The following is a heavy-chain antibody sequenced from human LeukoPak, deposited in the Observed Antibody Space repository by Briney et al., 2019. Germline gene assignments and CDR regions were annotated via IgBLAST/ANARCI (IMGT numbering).Heavy chain of an antibody. V-gene: IGHV4-59*01. CDR1: GGSISSYY. Sequence: SETLSLTCTVSGGSISSYYWSWIRQPPGKGLEWIGYIYYSGSTDYNPSLKSRVTISVDTSKNQFSLKLSSVTAADTAVYYCARVLEGGYDWSCAFDIWGQGTMVTVSS. D-gene: IGHD5-12*01. CDR2: IYYSGST. J-gene: IGHJ3*02. CDR3: ARVLEGGYDWSCAFDI.